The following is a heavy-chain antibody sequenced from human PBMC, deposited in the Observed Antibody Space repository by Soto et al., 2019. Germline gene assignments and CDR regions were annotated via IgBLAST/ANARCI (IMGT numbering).Heavy chain of an antibody. V-gene: IGHV5-51*01. Sequence: PGESLKISCKASGYTFSTYWIGWVRQMPGRGLEWMGFIYPGDSDTSYSPSFQGQVTISADKSTSTVYLQWSSLKASDTAMYYCARQKLWMATINNDAFDIWGQGTMVNVSS. J-gene: IGHJ3*02. CDR2: IYPGDSDT. D-gene: IGHD2-21*01. CDR3: ARQKLWMATINNDAFDI. CDR1: GYTFSTYW.